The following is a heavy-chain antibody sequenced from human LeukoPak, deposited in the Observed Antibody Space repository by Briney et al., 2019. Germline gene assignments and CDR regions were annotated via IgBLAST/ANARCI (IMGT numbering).Heavy chain of an antibody. J-gene: IGHJ6*03. D-gene: IGHD6-6*01. CDR2: IYTSGST. CDR3: ARDKKAARLGGYHYYYMDV. CDR1: GGSISSYY. V-gene: IGHV4-4*07. Sequence: SETLSLTCTVSGGSISSYYWSWIRQPAGKGLEWIGRIYTSGSTNYNPSLKSRVAMSVDTSKNQFSLKLSSVTAADTTVYYCARDKKAARLGGYHYYYMDVWGKGTTVTVSS.